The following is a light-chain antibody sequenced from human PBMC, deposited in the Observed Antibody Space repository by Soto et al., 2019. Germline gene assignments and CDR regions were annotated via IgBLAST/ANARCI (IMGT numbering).Light chain of an antibody. V-gene: IGLV1-40*01. J-gene: IGLJ2*01. CDR1: SSNIGAGYD. CDR3: QSYDSSRSAHVV. CDR2: GNS. Sequence: QSVLTQPPSVSGAPGQRVTISCTGSSSNIGAGYDVHWYQQLPGTAPKLLIYGNSNRPSGVPDRFSGYKSGTSASLAITGLQAEDEADYYCQSYDSSRSAHVVFGGGTKLTVL.